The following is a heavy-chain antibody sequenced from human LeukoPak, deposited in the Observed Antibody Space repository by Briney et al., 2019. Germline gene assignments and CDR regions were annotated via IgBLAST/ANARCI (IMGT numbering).Heavy chain of an antibody. CDR3: ARGVDIVVVPAAIHP. D-gene: IGHD2-2*03. CDR1: GYTFISYY. CDR2: INPSGGST. J-gene: IGHJ5*02. Sequence: ASVKVSCKASGYTFISYYMHWVRQAPGQGLEWMGIINPSGGSTSYAQKFQGGVTMTRDTSTSTVYMELSSLRSEDTAVYYCARGVDIVVVPAAIHPWGQGTLVTVSS. V-gene: IGHV1-46*03.